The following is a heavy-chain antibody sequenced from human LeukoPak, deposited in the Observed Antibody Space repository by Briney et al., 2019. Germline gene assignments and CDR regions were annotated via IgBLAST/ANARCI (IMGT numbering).Heavy chain of an antibody. CDR3: ARLRNYYDRSGYKQLWFDP. CDR2: IYYSGST. J-gene: IGHJ5*02. CDR1: AGSISTYY. D-gene: IGHD3-22*01. V-gene: IGHV4-59*01. Sequence: SETLSLTCTVSAGSISTYYWSWIRQPPGKGLEWIGYIYYSGSTNYNPSLKSRVTISVDTSKNQFSLKLSSVTAADTAVYYCARLRNYYDRSGYKQLWFDPWGQGTLVTVSS.